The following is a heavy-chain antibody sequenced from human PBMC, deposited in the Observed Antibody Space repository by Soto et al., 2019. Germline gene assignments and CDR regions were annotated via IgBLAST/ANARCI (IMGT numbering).Heavy chain of an antibody. CDR3: ARAPTTVTNPYYYMDV. CDR1: GGSISSYY. Sequence: SETLSLTCTVSGGSISSYYWSWIRQPPGKGLEWIGYIYYSGSTNYNPSLKSRVTISVDTSKNQFSLKLSSVTAADTAVYYCARAPTTVTNPYYYMDVWGKGTTVTVSS. D-gene: IGHD4-17*01. CDR2: IYYSGST. V-gene: IGHV4-59*01. J-gene: IGHJ6*03.